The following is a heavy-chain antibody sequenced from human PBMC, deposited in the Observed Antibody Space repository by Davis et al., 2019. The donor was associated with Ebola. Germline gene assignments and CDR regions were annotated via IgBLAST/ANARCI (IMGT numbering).Heavy chain of an antibody. Sequence: SVNVSCKASRYTFTSYGITWVRQAPGQGLEWMGWINPHNGNTNYAQNVQGRVTMTTDTSTSTAYMEVGSLRSDDSAVYYCAIRLADYDFWGQGTLLTVSS. CDR2: INPHNGNT. J-gene: IGHJ4*02. CDR1: RYTFTSYG. D-gene: IGHD3-9*01. CDR3: AIRLADYDF. V-gene: IGHV1-18*04.